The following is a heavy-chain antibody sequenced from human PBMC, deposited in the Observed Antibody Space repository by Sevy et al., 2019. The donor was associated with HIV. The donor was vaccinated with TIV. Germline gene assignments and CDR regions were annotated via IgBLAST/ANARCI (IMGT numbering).Heavy chain of an antibody. CDR3: AGGYCSGGSCYSGELV. D-gene: IGHD2-15*01. CDR1: GGSFSGYY. J-gene: IGHJ4*02. Sequence: SETLSLTCAVYGGSFSGYYWSWIRQPPGKGLEWIGEINHSGSTNYNPSLKSRVTISVDTSKNQFSLKLSSVTAADTAVYCCAGGYCSGGSCYSGELVWGQGTLVTVSS. CDR2: INHSGST. V-gene: IGHV4-34*01.